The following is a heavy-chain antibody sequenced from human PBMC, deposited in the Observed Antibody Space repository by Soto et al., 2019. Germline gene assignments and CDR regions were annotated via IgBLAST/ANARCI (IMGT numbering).Heavy chain of an antibody. CDR2: IRGSGGTST. Sequence: GGSLRLSCVASGFTFSHYAMSWVRQAPGKGLEWVSAIRGSGGTSTYYADSVKGRFTISRDNSRNTLYLQMNSLRAGDTAVYFCAKLPQYETLTGYLNYFDDWGPGILVTVSS. CDR1: GFTFSHYA. D-gene: IGHD3-9*01. J-gene: IGHJ4*02. V-gene: IGHV3-23*01. CDR3: AKLPQYETLTGYLNYFDD.